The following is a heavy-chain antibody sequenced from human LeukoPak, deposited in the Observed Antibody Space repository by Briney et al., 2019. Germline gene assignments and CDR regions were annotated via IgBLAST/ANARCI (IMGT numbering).Heavy chain of an antibody. D-gene: IGHD6-19*01. J-gene: IGHJ4*02. V-gene: IGHV1-69*04. CDR2: IIPILGIA. Sequence: GASVKVSCKASGGTFSSYAISWVRQAPGQGLEWMGRIIPILGIANYAQKFQGRVTTTADKSTSTAYMELSSLRSEDTAVYYCARTVAGTELDYWGQGTLVTVSS. CDR3: ARTVAGTELDY. CDR1: GGTFSSYA.